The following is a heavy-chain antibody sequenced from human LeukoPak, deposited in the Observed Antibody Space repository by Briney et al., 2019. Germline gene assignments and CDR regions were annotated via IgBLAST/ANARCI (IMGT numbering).Heavy chain of an antibody. J-gene: IGHJ4*02. CDR1: GFTFSSYS. V-gene: IGHV3-21*01. CDR3: ARDPLGGYYFDY. CDR2: ISSSSSYI. D-gene: IGHD3-16*01. Sequence: GGSLRLSCAASGFTFSSYSMNWVRQAPGKGLEWVSSISSSSSYIYYADLVKGRFTISRDNAKNSLYLQMNSLRAEDTAVYYCARDPLGGYYFDYWGQGTLVTVSS.